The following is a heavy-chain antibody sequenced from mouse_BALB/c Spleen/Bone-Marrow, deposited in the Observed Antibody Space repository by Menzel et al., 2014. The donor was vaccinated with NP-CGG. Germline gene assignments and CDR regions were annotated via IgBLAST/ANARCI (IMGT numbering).Heavy chain of an antibody. CDR1: GYSFTGYY. Sequence: VQLQQPGPELVKPGPSVKISCKASGYSFTGYYMHWVKQSHGKSLEWIGEINPYNGGTSHNQKFKGKATLTVDTSSSTAFMELHSLTSEDSLVYYCARQLYGNYAYWGQGTLVTVSA. V-gene: IGHV1S30*01. J-gene: IGHJ3*01. CDR3: ARQLYGNYAY. CDR2: INPYNGGT. D-gene: IGHD2-10*02.